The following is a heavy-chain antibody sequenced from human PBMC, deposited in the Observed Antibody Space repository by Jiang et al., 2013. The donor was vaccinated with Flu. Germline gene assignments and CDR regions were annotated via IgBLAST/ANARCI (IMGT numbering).Heavy chain of an antibody. CDR1: GYTFTSYA. V-gene: IGHV7-4-1*02. Sequence: QSGSELKKPGASVKVSCKASGYTFTSYAMNWVRQAPGQGLEWMGWINTSTGNPTYAQGFTGRFVFSLDTSVSTAYLQISSLKAEDTAVYYCARGKSYDILTGYYYFDYWGQGTLVTVSS. CDR2: INTSTGNP. D-gene: IGHD3-9*01. J-gene: IGHJ4*02. CDR3: ARGKSYDILTGYYYFDY.